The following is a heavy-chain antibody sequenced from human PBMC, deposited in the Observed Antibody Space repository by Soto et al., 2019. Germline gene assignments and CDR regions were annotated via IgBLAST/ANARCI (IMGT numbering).Heavy chain of an antibody. J-gene: IGHJ4*02. D-gene: IGHD6-13*01. CDR2: ISSNGGST. V-gene: IGHV3-64*01. Sequence: EVQLVESGGGLVQPGGSLRLSCGASGFTFSSYAMHWVRQAPGKGLEYVSAISSNGGSTYYANSVKGRFTISRDNSKNTLYLQMGSLRAEDMAVYYCARQSYSSYYFDYWGQGTLVTVSS. CDR3: ARQSYSSYYFDY. CDR1: GFTFSSYA.